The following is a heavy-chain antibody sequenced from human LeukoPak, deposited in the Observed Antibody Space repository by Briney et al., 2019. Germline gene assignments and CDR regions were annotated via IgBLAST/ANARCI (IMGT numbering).Heavy chain of an antibody. Sequence: ASVKVSCKASGGTFSSFAISWVRQAPGQGLEWMGGIIPMFGPAGYAQKFQGRVTITADESTSTAYMELSRLRSEDTAFYYCAREPIGNYDSSAYYDYWGQGTLVTVSP. CDR3: AREPIGNYDSSAYYDY. CDR1: GGTFSSFA. V-gene: IGHV1-69*01. CDR2: IIPMFGPA. J-gene: IGHJ4*02. D-gene: IGHD3-22*01.